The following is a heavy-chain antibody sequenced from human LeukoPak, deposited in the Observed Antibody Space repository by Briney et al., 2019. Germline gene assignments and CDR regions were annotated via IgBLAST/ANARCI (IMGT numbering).Heavy chain of an antibody. D-gene: IGHD6-13*01. Sequence: SSETLSLTCTVSGGSISSSSYYWGWIRQPPGKGLEWIGSIYYSGSTYYNPSLKSRVTISVDTSKNQFSLKLSSVTAADTAVYYCAINRQGIAAAENYGMDVWGQGTTVTVSS. V-gene: IGHV4-39*01. CDR2: IYYSGST. J-gene: IGHJ6*02. CDR3: AINRQGIAAAENYGMDV. CDR1: GGSISSSSYY.